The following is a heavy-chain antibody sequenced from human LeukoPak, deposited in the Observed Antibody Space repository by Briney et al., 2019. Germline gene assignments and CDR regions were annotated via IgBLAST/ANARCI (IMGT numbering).Heavy chain of an antibody. CDR3: ARALYPNAGLFDY. CDR2: IDQDGSEK. V-gene: IGHV3-7*01. CDR1: GFSFSTYW. D-gene: IGHD2-15*01. J-gene: IGHJ4*02. Sequence: GGSLRPSCAASGFSFSTYWMSWVRQAPGKGLEWVANIDQDGSEKHYVDSMKGRFSISRENARNSLYLQMNSLRAEDTAVYYCARALYPNAGLFDYWGQGTLVTVSS.